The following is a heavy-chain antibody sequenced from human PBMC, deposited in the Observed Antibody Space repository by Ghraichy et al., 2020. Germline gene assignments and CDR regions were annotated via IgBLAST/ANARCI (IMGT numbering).Heavy chain of an antibody. CDR3: ARDGGYYGSGSRDYDYGMDV. Sequence: ASVKVSCKASGYTFTSYGISWVRQAPGQGLEWMGWISAYTGNTNYAQKLQGRVTMTTDTSTSTAYMELRSLKSDDTAVYYCARDGGYYGSGSRDYDYGMDVWGQGTTVTVSS. CDR1: GYTFTSYG. CDR2: ISAYTGNT. J-gene: IGHJ6*02. V-gene: IGHV1-18*04. D-gene: IGHD3-10*01.